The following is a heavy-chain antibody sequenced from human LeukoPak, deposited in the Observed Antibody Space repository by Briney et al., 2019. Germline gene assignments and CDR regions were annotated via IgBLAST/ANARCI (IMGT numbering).Heavy chain of an antibody. Sequence: GGSLRLSSAVSGFTVSSNYMSWVRQPPGKGLEWISITYETGNTKYADSVKDRFTISRDISKNTVYLQMHSLRAEDTAVYYCARLASRPFWGRGTKVTVSS. CDR2: TYETGNT. CDR3: ARLASRPF. J-gene: IGHJ3*01. V-gene: IGHV3-53*01. CDR1: GFTVSSNY.